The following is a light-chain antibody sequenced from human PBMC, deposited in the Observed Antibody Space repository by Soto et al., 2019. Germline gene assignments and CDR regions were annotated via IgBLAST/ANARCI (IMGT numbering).Light chain of an antibody. Sequence: EIVMTQSPATLSVSPGERATLSCRASQSVSSKLAWYQQKPGQAPRLLIYGASTRATGIPDRFSGNGSGTEFTLTISSLQSEDVAVYYCQQYNNWPPLTFGGGTKVEIK. CDR1: QSVSSK. J-gene: IGKJ4*01. CDR3: QQYNNWPPLT. V-gene: IGKV3-15*01. CDR2: GAS.